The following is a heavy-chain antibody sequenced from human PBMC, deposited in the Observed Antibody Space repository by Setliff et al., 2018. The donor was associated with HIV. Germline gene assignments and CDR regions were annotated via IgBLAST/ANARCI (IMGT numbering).Heavy chain of an antibody. Sequence: ASVKVSCKASGYSFTTYSINWLRQAPGQGPEWMGWIHTSTGKPTYVRDFTGRFVFSLDTSVNTAFLQISDLKTEDTAVYYCARNSPFPPSIGAHFDFWVPGTLVTVSS. D-gene: IGHD3-22*01. V-gene: IGHV7-4-1*02. CDR1: GYSFTTYS. J-gene: IGHJ4*02. CDR2: IHTSTGKP. CDR3: ARNSPFPPSIGAHFDF.